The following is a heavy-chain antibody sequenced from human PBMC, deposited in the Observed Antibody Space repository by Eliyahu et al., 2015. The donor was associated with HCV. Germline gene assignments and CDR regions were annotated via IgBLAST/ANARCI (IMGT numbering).Heavy chain of an antibody. J-gene: IGHJ4*02. V-gene: IGHV3-48*02. CDR1: GFTFSSXG. CDR2: ISSSSSNI. D-gene: IGHD2-15*01. Sequence: EVQLVESGGGLVQPGGSLRLSCAASGFTFSSXGXPWVRQAPGKGLEWVSYISSSSSNIYYADSVEGRFTISRDNAKNSLYLQMNSLRDEDTAVYYCARDGRYCSGGSCYSREYFDYWGQGTLVTVSS. CDR3: ARDGRYCSGGSCYSREYFDY.